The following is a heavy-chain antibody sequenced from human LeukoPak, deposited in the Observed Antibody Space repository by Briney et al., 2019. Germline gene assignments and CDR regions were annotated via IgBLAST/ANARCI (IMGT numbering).Heavy chain of an antibody. CDR2: IYTSGST. CDR1: GGSISSGSYY. D-gene: IGHD2-2*01. J-gene: IGHJ4*02. Sequence: SETLSLTCTVSGGSISSGSYYWSWIRQPAGKGLEWIGRIYTSGSTNYNPSLKSRVTISVDTSKNQFSLKLTSITAADTAVYYCARDERIYSTSWYYFDNWGQGTLVTVSS. V-gene: IGHV4-61*02. CDR3: ARDERIYSTSWYYFDN.